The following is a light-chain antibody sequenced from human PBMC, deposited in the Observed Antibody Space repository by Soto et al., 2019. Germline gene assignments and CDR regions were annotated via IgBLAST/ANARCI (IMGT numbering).Light chain of an antibody. CDR3: SSYAGSNIYV. CDR2: GVT. Sequence: QSVLTQPPSASGSPGQSVTFSCTGTSSDVGRYNHVSWYQQHPGKAPKLLIYGVTQRPSGVPDRFSGSKSGNTASLTVSGLQDEDEGYYYCSSYAGSNIYVFGTGTKVTVL. J-gene: IGLJ1*01. V-gene: IGLV2-8*01. CDR1: SSDVGRYNH.